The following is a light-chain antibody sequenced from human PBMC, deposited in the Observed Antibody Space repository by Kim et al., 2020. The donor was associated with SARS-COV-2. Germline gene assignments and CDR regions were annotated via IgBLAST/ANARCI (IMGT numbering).Light chain of an antibody. V-gene: IGKV1-39*01. CDR1: QSIHNIDNY. J-gene: IGKJ5*01. Sequence: DIQMTQSPSSLSASVGDRVTITCRASQSIHNIDNYLNWYQQKPGKAPRLLISAASTLQGGVPSRFSGSGSATDFTLTISGLEPEDFATYFCQQSYMTPITFGQGTRLEIE. CDR3: QQSYMTPIT. CDR2: AAS.